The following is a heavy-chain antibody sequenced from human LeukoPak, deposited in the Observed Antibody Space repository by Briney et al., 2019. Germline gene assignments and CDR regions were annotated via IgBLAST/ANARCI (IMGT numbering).Heavy chain of an antibody. V-gene: IGHV3-23*01. J-gene: IGHJ4*02. CDR1: GFTFSSYA. Sequence: GGSLRLSCAASGFTFSSYAMSWVRQAPGKGLEWVSAISGSGGSTYYADSMKGRFTISRDNSKNTLYLQMNSLRAEDTAVYYCAKGRKRTTVTTFDYWGQGTLVTVSS. CDR2: ISGSGGST. CDR3: AKGRKRTTVTTFDY. D-gene: IGHD4-17*01.